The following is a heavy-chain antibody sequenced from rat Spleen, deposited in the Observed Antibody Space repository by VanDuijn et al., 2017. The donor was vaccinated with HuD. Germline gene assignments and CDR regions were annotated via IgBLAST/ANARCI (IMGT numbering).Heavy chain of an antibody. D-gene: IGHD1-9*01. CDR2: ISPDGTNT. Sequence: EVQLVETGGGLVQPGKSLKLSCVASGFTFSSYWMYWIRQAPGEGLEWISSISPDGTNTYYPDSVRGRFTISRDSAKSTLYLQMDSLRSEDTAIYYCVREDLGINYWGQGVMVTVSS. CDR1: GFTFSSYW. CDR3: VREDLGINY. V-gene: IGHV5-58*01. J-gene: IGHJ2*01.